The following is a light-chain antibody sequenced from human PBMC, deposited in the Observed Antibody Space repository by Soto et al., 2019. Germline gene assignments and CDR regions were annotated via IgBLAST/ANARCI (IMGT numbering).Light chain of an antibody. CDR1: QSISSY. V-gene: IGKV1-39*01. CDR3: QQSYSTPIT. CDR2: AAS. Sequence: DIQMTQSPSSLSASVGDRVTITCRASQSISSYLNWNQQKPGKAPKLLIYAASSLQSGVPSRFSGSGSGTDFTLTISSLQPEDFATYYCQQSYSTPITVGPGTKVDI. J-gene: IGKJ3*01.